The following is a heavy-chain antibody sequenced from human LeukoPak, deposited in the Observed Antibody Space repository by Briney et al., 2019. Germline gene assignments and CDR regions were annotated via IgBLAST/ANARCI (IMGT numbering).Heavy chain of an antibody. Sequence: SETLSLTCTVSGGSISSYYWSWIRQPPGEGLEWIGSVYHSGITYYTPSLKSRVSISVDTSKNRFSLKVTSVTAADTAVYYCAREWQYQFDYWGQGSLVTVSS. CDR3: AREWQYQFDY. J-gene: IGHJ4*02. D-gene: IGHD4-11*01. V-gene: IGHV4-39*07. CDR2: VYHSGIT. CDR1: GGSISSYY.